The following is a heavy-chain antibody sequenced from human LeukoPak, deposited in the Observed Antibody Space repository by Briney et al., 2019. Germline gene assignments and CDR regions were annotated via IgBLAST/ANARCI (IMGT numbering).Heavy chain of an antibody. CDR3: ARHPPRDSSGNDAFDM. J-gene: IGHJ3*02. CDR2: IFSSGST. CDR1: GGSMSSYY. D-gene: IGHD3-22*01. V-gene: IGHV4-59*08. Sequence: SETLSLTCTVSGGSMSSYYWSWIRQPPGKGLEWIAYIFSSGSTNYNPSLKSRVTISVDTSKNQVSLKLSSVTAADTAVYYCARHPPRDSSGNDAFDMWGQGTMVTVSS.